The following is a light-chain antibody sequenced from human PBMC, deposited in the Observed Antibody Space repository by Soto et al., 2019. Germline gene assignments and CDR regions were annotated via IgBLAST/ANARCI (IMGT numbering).Light chain of an antibody. J-gene: IGKJ1*01. CDR2: AAS. Sequence: TQSPSSVSASVGDRVTITCRASQGISTYLNCYQQKPGKAPKLLIYAASSLQSGVPSRFSGSGSGTEFTLTISSLQPDDFATYYCQQYNSYPWTFGQGTKVDIK. CDR1: QGISTY. V-gene: IGKV1-16*01. CDR3: QQYNSYPWT.